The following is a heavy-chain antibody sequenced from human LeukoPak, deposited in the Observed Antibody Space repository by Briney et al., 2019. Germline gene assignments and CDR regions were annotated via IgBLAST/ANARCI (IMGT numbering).Heavy chain of an antibody. CDR2: IYTSGST. D-gene: IGHD3-22*01. V-gene: IGHV4-4*09. CDR1: GGSISSYY. Sequence: PSETLSLTCTVSGGSISSYYWSWIRQPPGKGLEWIGYIYTSGSTNYNPSLKSRVTISVDTSKNQFSLKLSSVTAADTAVYYCARIRSDYYDSSGYPHDAFDIWGQGTMVTVSS. J-gene: IGHJ3*02. CDR3: ARIRSDYYDSSGYPHDAFDI.